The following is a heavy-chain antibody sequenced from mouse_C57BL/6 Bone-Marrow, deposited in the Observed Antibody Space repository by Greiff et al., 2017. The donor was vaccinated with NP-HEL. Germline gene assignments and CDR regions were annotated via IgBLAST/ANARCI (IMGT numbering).Heavy chain of an antibody. CDR2: IHPNSGST. CDR3: AKALYDRLDY. V-gene: IGHV1-64*01. J-gene: IGHJ2*01. CDR1: GYTFTSYW. Sequence: VQLQQPGAELVKPGASVKLSCKASGYTFTSYWMHWVKQRPGQGLEWIGMIHPNSGSTNYNEKFKSKATLTVDKSSSTAYMQLSSLTSEDAAVYYCAKALYDRLDYWGQGTTLTVSS. D-gene: IGHD2-3*01.